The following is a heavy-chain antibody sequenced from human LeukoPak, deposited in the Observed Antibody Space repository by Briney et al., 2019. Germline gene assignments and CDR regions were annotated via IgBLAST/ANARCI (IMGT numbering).Heavy chain of an antibody. CDR3: ARERCTNGVCPRFDY. J-gene: IGHJ4*02. Sequence: PSETLSLTCAVYGGSFSGYYWSWIRQPPGKGLEWIGEINHSGSTNYNPSLKSRVTISVDTSKNQFSLKLSSVTAADTAVYYCARERCTNGVCPRFDYWGQGTLVTVSS. CDR1: GGSFSGYY. V-gene: IGHV4-34*01. CDR2: INHSGST. D-gene: IGHD2-8*01.